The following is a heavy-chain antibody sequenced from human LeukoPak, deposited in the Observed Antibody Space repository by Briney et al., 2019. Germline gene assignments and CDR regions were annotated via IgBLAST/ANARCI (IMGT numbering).Heavy chain of an antibody. V-gene: IGHV3-74*01. J-gene: IGHJ4*02. Sequence: GGSLRLSCAASGFTFSSYWMHWVRQAPGKGLVWVSRINSDGSSTSYADSVKGRFTISRDKAKNTLYLQMNSLRAEDTAVYYCAGGKGLWELLDYWGQGTLVTVSS. CDR1: GFTFSSYW. D-gene: IGHD1-26*01. CDR2: INSDGSST. CDR3: AGGKGLWELLDY.